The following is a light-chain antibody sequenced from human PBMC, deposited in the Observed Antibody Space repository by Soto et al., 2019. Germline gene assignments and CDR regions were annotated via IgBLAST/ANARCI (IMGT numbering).Light chain of an antibody. CDR1: QGISSY. CDR2: AAS. Sequence: DIQMTQSPSTLPASVGDRVTITCRASQGISSYLALYQQKPGKAPKLLIYAASTLQTGVPSRFSGSGSGTEFTLTISSLQPEDFATYYCQQINSYPLTFGGGTKVDIK. CDR3: QQINSYPLT. V-gene: IGKV1-9*01. J-gene: IGKJ4*01.